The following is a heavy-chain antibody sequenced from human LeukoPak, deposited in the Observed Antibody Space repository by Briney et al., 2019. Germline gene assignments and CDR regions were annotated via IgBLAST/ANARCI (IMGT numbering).Heavy chain of an antibody. Sequence: PGGSLRLSCAASGFTFSTYWMHWVRQAPGKGLVWVSRINSDGTTTNYADSVKGRFTISRDNAKNTLYLQMNSLRAEDTAGYYCARDPTGYYFDYWGQGTLVTVSS. CDR3: ARDPTGYYFDY. CDR1: GFTFSTYW. CDR2: INSDGTTT. J-gene: IGHJ4*02. V-gene: IGHV3-74*01. D-gene: IGHD2-15*01.